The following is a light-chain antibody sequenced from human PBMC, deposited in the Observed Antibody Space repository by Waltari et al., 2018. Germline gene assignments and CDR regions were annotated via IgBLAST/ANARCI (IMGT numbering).Light chain of an antibody. Sequence: VVLTQSPVTLSLSPGETATLPCRPSQPLGPHLAWYQHKLGQPPRLLIYDASTRATGIPARFSGSGSGTDFTLTISGLEAEDSAFYYCQQRYNWPPLTFGGGTK. CDR1: QPLGPH. J-gene: IGKJ4*01. CDR3: QQRYNWPPLT. V-gene: IGKV3-11*01. CDR2: DAS.